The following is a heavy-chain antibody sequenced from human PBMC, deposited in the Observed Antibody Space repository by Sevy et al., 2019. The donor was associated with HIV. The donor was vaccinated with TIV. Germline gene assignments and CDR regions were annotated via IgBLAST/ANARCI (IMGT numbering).Heavy chain of an antibody. V-gene: IGHV3-48*01. CDR2: ISHSSGAV. CDR3: ARDSLSSIQSLDN. Sequence: GGSLRLSCAASGFSFSRYNMNWVRQAPGKGLEWVSYISHSSGAVYYADSVKGRFTTSRDNAKNSLYLQMTSLRAEDTAVYYCARDSLSSIQSLDNWGQGTLVTVSS. CDR1: GFSFSRYN. J-gene: IGHJ4*02. D-gene: IGHD3-16*02.